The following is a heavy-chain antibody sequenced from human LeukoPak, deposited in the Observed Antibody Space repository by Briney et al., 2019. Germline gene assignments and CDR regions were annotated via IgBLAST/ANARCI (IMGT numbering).Heavy chain of an antibody. J-gene: IGHJ4*02. CDR1: GFTFSDHH. Sequence: PGGSLRLSCAASGFTFSDHHMTWIRQAPGKGLEWVSYISNSGSTVKYADAVKGRFTISRDNAKNSLYLQMNSLRAEDTAVYYCTRDPRVVDYWGQGTLVTVSS. CDR2: ISNSGSTV. CDR3: TRDPRVVDY. V-gene: IGHV3-11*01. D-gene: IGHD6-6*01.